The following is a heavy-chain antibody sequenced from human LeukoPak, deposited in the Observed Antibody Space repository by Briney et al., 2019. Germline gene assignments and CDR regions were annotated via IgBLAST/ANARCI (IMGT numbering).Heavy chain of an antibody. V-gene: IGHV3-23*01. J-gene: IGHJ4*02. CDR3: ATSPITIFGVARPN. D-gene: IGHD3-3*01. Sequence: GGSLRLSCAASGFTFSTYDMSWVRQAPGKGLHWVSSISGSSGSTYYADSVKGRFTISRDNSKNTLYLQMNSLRVEDTAVYYCATSPITIFGVARPNWGQGTLVTVSS. CDR1: GFTFSTYD. CDR2: ISGSSGST.